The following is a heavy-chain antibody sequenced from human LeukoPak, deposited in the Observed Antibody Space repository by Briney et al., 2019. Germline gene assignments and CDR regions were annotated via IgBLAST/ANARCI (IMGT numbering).Heavy chain of an antibody. D-gene: IGHD3-22*01. CDR1: GFTFDDYA. CDR3: AKDRSGYYLGRGVFDY. Sequence: GGSLRLSCAASGFTFDDYAMHWVRQAPGKGLEWVSGISWNSGSIGYADSVKGRFTISRDNAKNSLYLQMNSLRAEDTALYYCAKDRSGYYLGRGVFDYWGQGTLVTVSS. V-gene: IGHV3-9*01. CDR2: ISWNSGSI. J-gene: IGHJ4*02.